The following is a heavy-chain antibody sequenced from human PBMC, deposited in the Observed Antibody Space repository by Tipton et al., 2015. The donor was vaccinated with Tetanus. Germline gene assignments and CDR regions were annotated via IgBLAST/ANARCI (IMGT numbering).Heavy chain of an antibody. V-gene: IGHV4-31*03. CDR2: IYYTAHN. D-gene: IGHD1-26*01. CDR3: ARGLPREPFYFDY. J-gene: IGHJ4*02. CDR1: GGSSSGFY. Sequence: GLVKPSETLALSCTVSGGSSSGFYWTWVRQQPGKGLEWIGNIYYTAHNSYNPSLDSRVSISVDTSKNQCSLRLTSVTAADTAVYFCARGLPREPFYFDYWGQGKQVIVSS.